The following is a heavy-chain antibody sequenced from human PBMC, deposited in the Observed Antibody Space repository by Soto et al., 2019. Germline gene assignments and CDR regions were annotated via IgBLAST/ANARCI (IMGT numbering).Heavy chain of an antibody. D-gene: IGHD1-1*01. CDR1: GAPFSTYH. CDR2: INHSGGT. Sequence: QVQLQQWGAGLLKPSETLSLTSGVSGAPFSTYHWSWIRQPPGMGLEWMGEINHSGGTNYNPSIQSRVTISVDTARNYFSLKLRSVTAADTAVYYCARGLEVQRHMDVCGKGTTVTVSS. J-gene: IGHJ6*03. CDR3: ARGLEVQRHMDV. V-gene: IGHV4-34*01.